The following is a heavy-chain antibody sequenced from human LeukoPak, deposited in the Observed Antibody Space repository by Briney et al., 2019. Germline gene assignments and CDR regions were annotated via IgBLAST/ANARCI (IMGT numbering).Heavy chain of an antibody. V-gene: IGHV1-46*01. CDR2: INPSGGST. D-gene: IGHD2-21*02. CDR3: ARAGAYCGGDCYSRIDY. Sequence: ASVKLSCKASGYTFTSYYMRWVRQAPGQGLEWMGIINPSGGSTSYAQKFQGRVTMTRDTSTSTVYMELSSLRSEDTAVYYCARAGAYCGGDCYSRIDYWGQGTLVTVSS. J-gene: IGHJ4*02. CDR1: GYTFTSYY.